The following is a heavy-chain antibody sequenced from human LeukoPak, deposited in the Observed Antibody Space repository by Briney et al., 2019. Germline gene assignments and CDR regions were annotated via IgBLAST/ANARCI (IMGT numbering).Heavy chain of an antibody. J-gene: IGHJ6*04. CDR1: GFTFDDYA. CDR2: ISWNSGGI. D-gene: IGHD2-2*01. CDR3: AKDMGYCSSTSCIDYYYYYGMDV. Sequence: GGSLRLSCAASGFTFDDYAMHWVRQAPGKGLEWVSGISWNSGGIGYADSVKGRFTISRDNAKNSLYLQMSRLRAEDTALYYCAKDMGYCSSTSCIDYYYYYGMDVWGAGTTVTVSS. V-gene: IGHV3-9*01.